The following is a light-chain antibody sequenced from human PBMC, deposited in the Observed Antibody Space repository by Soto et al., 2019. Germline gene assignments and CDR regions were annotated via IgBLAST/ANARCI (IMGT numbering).Light chain of an antibody. Sequence: DIVMTQSPDSLAVSLGERATINCKSSQSVLYSSNNKNYLAWYQQKPGQPPKLLIYWASTRESGVPDRFSGGGSGTDFTLTISRLQAEDVAVYYCQQYYGTPYTFGQGTKLEIK. J-gene: IGKJ2*01. V-gene: IGKV4-1*01. CDR2: WAS. CDR3: QQYYGTPYT. CDR1: QSVLYSSNNKNY.